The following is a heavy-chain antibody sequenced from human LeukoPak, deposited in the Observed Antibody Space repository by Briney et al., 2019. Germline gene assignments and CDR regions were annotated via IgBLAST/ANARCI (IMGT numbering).Heavy chain of an antibody. V-gene: IGHV1-18*01. J-gene: IGHJ6*03. CDR3: ARGGSLGYCSGTSRGSNYYYMDV. Sequence: ASVKVSCKASGYTFTSYGINWVRQAPGQGLEWMGWISGNNGNTNYAQKLQGRVTMTTDTSTSTAYMELRSLNSDDTAVYYCARGGSLGYCSGTSRGSNYYYMDVWGKGTTVTVSS. CDR2: ISGNNGNT. CDR1: GYTFTSYG. D-gene: IGHD2-2*01.